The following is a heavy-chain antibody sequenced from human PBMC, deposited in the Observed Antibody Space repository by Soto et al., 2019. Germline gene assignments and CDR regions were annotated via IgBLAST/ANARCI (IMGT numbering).Heavy chain of an antibody. CDR3: ARTYGSGSRGTLDI. CDR1: GGSISSSSYY. V-gene: IGHV4-39*01. J-gene: IGHJ3*02. D-gene: IGHD3-10*01. Sequence: PSETLSLTCTVSGGSISSSSYYWGWIRQPPGKGLEWVGSIYYSGSIYYNPSLKSRVTISVDTSKNQFSLKLSSVTAADTAVYYCARTYGSGSRGTLDIWGQGTMVTVSS. CDR2: IYYSGSI.